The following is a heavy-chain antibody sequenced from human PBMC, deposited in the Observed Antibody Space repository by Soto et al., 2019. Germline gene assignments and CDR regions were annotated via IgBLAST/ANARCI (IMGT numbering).Heavy chain of an antibody. V-gene: IGHV1-69*13. CDR1: GGTFSSYA. CDR3: ARDPGRYSYGTHYYYGMDV. Sequence: VASVKVSCKASGGTFSSYAISWLRQAPGQGLEWMGGIIPIFGTANYAQKFQGRVTITADESTSTAYMELSSLRSEDTAVYYCARDPGRYSYGTHYYYGMDVWGQGTTVTVSS. J-gene: IGHJ6*02. D-gene: IGHD5-18*01. CDR2: IIPIFGTA.